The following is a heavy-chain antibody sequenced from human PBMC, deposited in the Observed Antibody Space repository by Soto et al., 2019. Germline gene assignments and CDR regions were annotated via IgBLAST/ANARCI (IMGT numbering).Heavy chain of an antibody. CDR1: GYSFTSYW. J-gene: IGHJ5*02. CDR3: VRVGLVGPTSLSNAWFDP. Sequence: GASLKISCKGSGYSFTSYWIGWVRQMPGKGLEWMGIIYPGDSDTRYSPSFQGQVTFSADKSISTAYLQWSSLKASDTAMYYCVRVGLVGPTSLSNAWFDPWGQGTLVTVSS. D-gene: IGHD1-26*01. V-gene: IGHV5-51*01. CDR2: IYPGDSDT.